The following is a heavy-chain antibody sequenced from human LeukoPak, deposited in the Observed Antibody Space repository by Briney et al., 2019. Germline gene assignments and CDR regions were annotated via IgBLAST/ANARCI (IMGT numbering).Heavy chain of an antibody. V-gene: IGHV1-18*04. CDR1: GYTITSYG. D-gene: IGHD3-10*01. J-gene: IGHJ6*04. Sequence: ASVKVSCKASGYTITSYGISWVRQAPGQGLEWMGWISAYNGNTNYAQKLQGRVTMTTDTSTSTAYMELRSLRSDDTAVYYCARGAMVRGVTGMDVWGKGTTVTVSS. CDR3: ARGAMVRGVTGMDV. CDR2: ISAYNGNT.